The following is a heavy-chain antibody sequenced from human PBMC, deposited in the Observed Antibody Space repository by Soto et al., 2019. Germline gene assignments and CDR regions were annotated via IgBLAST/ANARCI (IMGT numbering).Heavy chain of an antibody. J-gene: IGHJ6*02. CDR1: GGSISSSSYY. CDR3: ARDLWGYCGTDCYPLDV. V-gene: IGHV4-39*07. CDR2: IFYSGST. D-gene: IGHD2-21*02. Sequence: LSLTCTVSGGSISSSSYYWGWIRQPPGKGLEWIGSIFYSGSTYYNPSLKSRVTISVDTSKNQFSLKLSSVTAADTAVYYCARDLWGYCGTDCYPLDVWGQGTTVTAP.